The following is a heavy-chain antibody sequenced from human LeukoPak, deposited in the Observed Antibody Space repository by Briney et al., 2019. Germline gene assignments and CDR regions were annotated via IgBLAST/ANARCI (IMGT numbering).Heavy chain of an antibody. J-gene: IGHJ6*03. D-gene: IGHD1-1*01. CDR1: GGSISSGGSY. V-gene: IGHV4-31*03. CDR2: IYYSGST. CDR3: ASGGTSYYYYYYMDV. Sequence: PSETLSLTCTVSGGSISSGGSYWSWIRQHPGKGLEWIGYIYYSGSTYYNPSLKSRVTISVDTSKNQFSLKLSSVTAADTAVYYCASGGTSYYYYYYMDVWGKGTTVTVSS.